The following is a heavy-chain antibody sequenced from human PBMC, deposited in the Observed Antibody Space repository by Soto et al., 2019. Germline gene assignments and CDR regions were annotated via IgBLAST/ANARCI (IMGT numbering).Heavy chain of an antibody. CDR2: ISAYNGNT. CDR3: ARDRGIPGIAVAGTAPFDY. CDR1: GYTFTSYG. J-gene: IGHJ4*02. V-gene: IGHV1-18*01. Sequence: ASVKVCGKASGYTFTSYGISWVRQAPGQGLEWMGWISAYNGNTNYAQKLQGRVTMTTDTSTSTAYMELRSLRSDDTAVYYCARDRGIPGIAVAGTAPFDYWGQGTLVTVSS. D-gene: IGHD6-19*01.